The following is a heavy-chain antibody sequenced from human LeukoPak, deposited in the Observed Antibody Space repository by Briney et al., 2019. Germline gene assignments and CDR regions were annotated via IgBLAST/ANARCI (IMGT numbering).Heavy chain of an antibody. V-gene: IGHV4-59*04. CDR2: IYYSGST. J-gene: IGHJ4*02. D-gene: IGHD3-10*01. CDR3: ARQRDYYGSGSYYNPFDY. CDR1: GGSISSYY. Sequence: SETLSLACTVSGGSISSYYWSWIRQPPGKGLEWIGYIYYSGSTYYNPSLKSRVTISVDTSKNQFSLKLSSVTAADTAVYYCARQRDYYGSGSYYNPFDYWGQGTLVTVSS.